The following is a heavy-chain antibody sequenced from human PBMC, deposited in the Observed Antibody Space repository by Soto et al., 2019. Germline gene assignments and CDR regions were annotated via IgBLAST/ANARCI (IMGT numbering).Heavy chain of an antibody. CDR2: ISSSSRTI. Sequence: EVQLVESGGGVVQPGGSLRLSCAASGFTFSSYSMNWVRQAPGKGLVWVSYISSSSRTIYYADSVKGRFTISRDNAKNSLYLQMNSLRAEDTAVYYCARVVRYPPRFDYWGQGTLVTVSS. V-gene: IGHV3-48*01. J-gene: IGHJ4*02. D-gene: IGHD3-9*01. CDR3: ARVVRYPPRFDY. CDR1: GFTFSSYS.